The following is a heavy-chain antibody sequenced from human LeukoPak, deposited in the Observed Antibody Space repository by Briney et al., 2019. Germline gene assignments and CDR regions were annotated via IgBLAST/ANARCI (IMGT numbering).Heavy chain of an antibody. CDR2: IYTSGST. J-gene: IGHJ5*02. CDR3: ARGRLGLLFDP. CDR1: GGSISSGSYY. V-gene: IGHV4-61*02. D-gene: IGHD6-25*01. Sequence: SETLSLTCTVSGGSISSGSYYWSWIRQPAGKGLEWIGRIYTSGSTNYNPPLKSRVTISVDTSKNQFSLKLSSVTAADTAVYYCARGRLGLLFDPWGQGTLVTVSS.